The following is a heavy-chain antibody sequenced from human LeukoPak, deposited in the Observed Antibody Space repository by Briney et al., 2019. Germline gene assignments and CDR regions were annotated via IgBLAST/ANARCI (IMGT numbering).Heavy chain of an antibody. CDR3: ARASPQVYDILDY. CDR2: IYHSGST. CDR1: GGSISGGGYS. V-gene: IGHV4-30-2*01. Sequence: PSQTLSLTCAVSGGSISGGGYSWSWIRQPPGKGLEWIGYIYHSGSTYYNPSLKSRVTISVDRSKNQFSLKLSSVTAADTAVYYCARASPQVYDILDYWGQGTLVTVSS. J-gene: IGHJ4*02. D-gene: IGHD3-9*01.